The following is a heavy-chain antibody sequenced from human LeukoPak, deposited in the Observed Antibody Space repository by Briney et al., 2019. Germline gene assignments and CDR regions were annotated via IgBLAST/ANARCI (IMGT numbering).Heavy chain of an antibody. J-gene: IGHJ4*02. Sequence: PGGSLRLSCGASGFTFSSYWMHWVRQAPGRGLVWISRINNDGSSGYYADSVKGRFTISRDNAKNTLDLQMNSLRAEDTAVYYCARDHYGSSFGYWGQGTLVTVSS. V-gene: IGHV3-74*01. CDR2: INNDGSSG. D-gene: IGHD3-10*01. CDR3: ARDHYGSSFGY. CDR1: GFTFSSYW.